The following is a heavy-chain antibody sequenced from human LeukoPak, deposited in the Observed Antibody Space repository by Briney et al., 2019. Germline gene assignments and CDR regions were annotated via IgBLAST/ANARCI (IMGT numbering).Heavy chain of an antibody. Sequence: SETLSLTCTVSGGSISSYYWSWIRQPPGKGLEWIGYIYYSGSTNYNPSLKSRVTISVDTSKNQFSLKLSSVTAAGTAVYYCSGGPRERRTLDYWGQGTLVIVSS. CDR1: GGSISSYY. CDR2: IYYSGST. V-gene: IGHV4-59*01. J-gene: IGHJ4*02. CDR3: SGGPRERRTLDY.